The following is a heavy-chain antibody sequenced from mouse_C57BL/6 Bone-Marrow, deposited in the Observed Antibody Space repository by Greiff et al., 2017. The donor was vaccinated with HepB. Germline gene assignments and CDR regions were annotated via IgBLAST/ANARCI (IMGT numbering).Heavy chain of an antibody. CDR1: GFTFSSYA. V-gene: IGHV5-4*03. CDR2: ISDGGSYT. Sequence: EVKVEESGGGLVKPGGSLKLSCAASGFTFSSYAMSWVRQTPEKRLEWVATISDGGSYTYYPDNVKGRFTISRDNAKNNLYLQMSHLKSEDTAMYYCARGGRWLLPYAMDYWGQGTSVTVSS. D-gene: IGHD2-3*01. CDR3: ARGGRWLLPYAMDY. J-gene: IGHJ4*01.